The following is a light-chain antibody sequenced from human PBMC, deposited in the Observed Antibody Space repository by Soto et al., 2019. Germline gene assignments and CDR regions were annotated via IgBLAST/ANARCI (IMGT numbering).Light chain of an antibody. Sequence: QSVLTQPPSASGTPGQRVTISCSGSRSNIGSNPVNRYQQLPGTAPKLLIYSNNQRPSGVPDRFSGSKSGTSASLAISGLQSEDEADYYCAAWDDSLNGHAVFGGGTQLTVL. V-gene: IGLV1-44*01. CDR2: SNN. CDR1: RSNIGSNP. J-gene: IGLJ7*01. CDR3: AAWDDSLNGHAV.